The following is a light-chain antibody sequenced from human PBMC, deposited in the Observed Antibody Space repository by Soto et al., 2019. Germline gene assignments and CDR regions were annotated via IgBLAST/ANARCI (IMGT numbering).Light chain of an antibody. Sequence: QSVLTQPPSVSAAPGQRVSISCSGGSSNIGKNSVSWYQQHPGKAPKLMIYDVSKRPSGVPDRFSGSKSGNTASLTISGLQAEDEADYYCCSYAGSYTWVFGGGTKLTVL. V-gene: IGLV2-11*02. CDR1: SSNIGKNS. CDR2: DVS. CDR3: CSYAGSYTWV. J-gene: IGLJ3*02.